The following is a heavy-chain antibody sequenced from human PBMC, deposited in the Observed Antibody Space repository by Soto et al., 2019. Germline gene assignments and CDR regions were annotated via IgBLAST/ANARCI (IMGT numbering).Heavy chain of an antibody. D-gene: IGHD3-22*01. Sequence: GASVKVSCKASGGTFSSYAISWVRQAPGQGLEWMGGIIPIFGTANYAQKFQGRVTITADKSTSTAYMELSSLRSEDTAVYYCARSGVAYYYDSSGYSVDYWGQGTLVTVSS. CDR1: GGTFSSYA. CDR2: IIPIFGTA. V-gene: IGHV1-69*06. CDR3: ARSGVAYYYDSSGYSVDY. J-gene: IGHJ4*02.